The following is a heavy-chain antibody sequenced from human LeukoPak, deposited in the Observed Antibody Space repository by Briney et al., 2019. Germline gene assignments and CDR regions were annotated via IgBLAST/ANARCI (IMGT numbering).Heavy chain of an antibody. CDR3: ARRDCSGGSCYPSGVGSDAFDI. Sequence: PGGSLRLSCAASGFTFSSYWMTWVRQAPGKGLEWVANIKQEGSEKYYVDSVKGRFTISRDNSKNTLYLQMSSLRAEDTALYYCARRDCSGGSCYPSGVGSDAFDIWGQGTMVTVSS. CDR1: GFTFSSYW. D-gene: IGHD2-15*01. CDR2: IKQEGSEK. V-gene: IGHV3-7*04. J-gene: IGHJ3*02.